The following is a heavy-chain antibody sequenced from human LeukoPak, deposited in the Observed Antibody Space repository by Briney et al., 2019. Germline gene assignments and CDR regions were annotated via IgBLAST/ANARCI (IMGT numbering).Heavy chain of an antibody. D-gene: IGHD2-21*02. V-gene: IGHV3-48*01. CDR3: ARDRGDWLPRDIDY. Sequence: GGSLRLSCAVSGFTFHTFGIHWVRQTPGKGLEWVSYISSSSNTIYYADSVKGRFTISRDNAKNSLYLQMNSLRAEDTAVYYCARDRGDWLPRDIDYWGQGTLVTVSS. CDR1: GFTFHTFG. J-gene: IGHJ4*02. CDR2: ISSSSNTI.